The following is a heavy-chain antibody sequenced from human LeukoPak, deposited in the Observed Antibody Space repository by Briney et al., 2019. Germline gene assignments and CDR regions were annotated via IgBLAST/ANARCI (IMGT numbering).Heavy chain of an antibody. Sequence: PSETLSLTCTVSGGSISNYYWSWIRQPPGKGLEWIGYIYYSGSTNYNPSPKSRVTISVDTSKNQCSLKLSSVTAADTAGYYCARSLMDLFDPWGQGTLVTVSS. CDR2: IYYSGST. CDR1: GGSISNYY. CDR3: ARSLMDLFDP. J-gene: IGHJ5*02. V-gene: IGHV4-59*08. D-gene: IGHD2-8*01.